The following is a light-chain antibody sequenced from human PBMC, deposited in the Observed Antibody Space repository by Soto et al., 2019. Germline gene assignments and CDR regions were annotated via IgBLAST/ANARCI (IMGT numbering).Light chain of an antibody. Sequence: EIVLTQSPATLSLSPGERATLSCRASQGIGSTLAWYQHKPGQTPRLLIYDASTRATGVPVRFSGSGSGTEFTLTINSLQSEDFAVYYCQRYNNWPLTFGGGTKVESK. V-gene: IGKV3-15*01. J-gene: IGKJ4*01. CDR3: QRYNNWPLT. CDR1: QGIGST. CDR2: DAS.